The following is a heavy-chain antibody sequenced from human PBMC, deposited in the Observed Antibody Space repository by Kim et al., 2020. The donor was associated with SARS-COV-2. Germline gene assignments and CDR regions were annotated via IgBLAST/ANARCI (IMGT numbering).Heavy chain of an antibody. J-gene: IGHJ5*01. Sequence: GGSLRLSCATSGFTFNDYAIHWVRQAPGKGLEWVSAISWNSASIGYANSVKGRFTISRDNSANTLFLQMNSLREEDTAFYYCAKDVTQNYSDSRIDSWGQGTLVTVSS. CDR3: AKDVTQNYSDSRIDS. V-gene: IGHV3-9*01. CDR1: GFTFNDYA. D-gene: IGHD3-22*01. CDR2: ISWNSASI.